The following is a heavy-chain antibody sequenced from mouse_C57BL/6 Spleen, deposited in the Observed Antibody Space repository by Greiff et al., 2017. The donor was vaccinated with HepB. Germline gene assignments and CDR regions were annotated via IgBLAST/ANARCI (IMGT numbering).Heavy chain of an antibody. CDR2: FHPYNDDT. J-gene: IGHJ2*01. V-gene: IGHV1-47*01. CDR3: ARNYDYGGYFDY. D-gene: IGHD2-4*01. Sequence: QVQLKESGAELVKPGASVKMSCKASGYTFTTYPIEWMKQNHGKSLEWIGNFHPYNDDTKYNEKFKGKATLTVEKSSSTVYLELSRLTSDDSAVYYCARNYDYGGYFDYWGQGTTLTVSS. CDR1: GYTFTTYP.